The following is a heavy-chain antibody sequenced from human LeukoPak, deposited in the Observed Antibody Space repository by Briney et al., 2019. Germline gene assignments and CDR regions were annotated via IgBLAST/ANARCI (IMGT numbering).Heavy chain of an antibody. J-gene: IGHJ4*02. CDR1: GGSFSGYY. D-gene: IGHD3-9*01. CDR2: INHSGST. CDR3: ASDDILTGYCFDY. Sequence: PSETLSLTCAVYGGSFSGYYWSWIRQPPGKGLEWIGEINHSGSTNYNPSLKSRVTISVDTSKNQFSLKLSSVTAADTAVYYCASDDILTGYCFDYWGQGTLVTVSS. V-gene: IGHV4-34*01.